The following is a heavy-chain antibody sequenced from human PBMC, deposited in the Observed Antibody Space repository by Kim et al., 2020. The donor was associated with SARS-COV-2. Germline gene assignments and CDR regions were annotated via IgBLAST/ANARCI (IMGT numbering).Heavy chain of an antibody. CDR2: INPNSGGT. D-gene: IGHD6-19*01. V-gene: IGHV1-2*02. J-gene: IGHJ4*02. Sequence: ASVKVSCKASGYTFTGYYMHWVRQAPGQGPEWMGWINPNSGGTNYAQKFQGRVTMTRDTSISTAYLELSRLRSDDTAVYYCARAIAVAGGAFWYWGQGSLVTVSS. CDR3: ARAIAVAGGAFWY. CDR1: GYTFTGYY.